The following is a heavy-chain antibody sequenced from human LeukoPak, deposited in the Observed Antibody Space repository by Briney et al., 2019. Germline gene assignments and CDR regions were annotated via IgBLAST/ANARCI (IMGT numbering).Heavy chain of an antibody. V-gene: IGHV4-59*01. J-gene: IGHJ6*03. CDR3: ARDWGVSARPGYMDV. Sequence: PSETLSLTCTVSGGSISNYYWSLIRQPPGKGLEWIGYIYYSGSTKYNPSLKSRVTISVDTSKNQFSLRLSSVTAADTAVYYCARDWGVSARPGYMDVWGKGTTVTVSS. D-gene: IGHD6-6*01. CDR1: GGSISNYY. CDR2: IYYSGST.